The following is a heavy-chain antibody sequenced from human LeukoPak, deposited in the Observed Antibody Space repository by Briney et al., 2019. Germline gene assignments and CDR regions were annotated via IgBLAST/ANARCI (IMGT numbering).Heavy chain of an antibody. Sequence: GGSLRLSCAASGFTFSSYAMSWVRQAPGKGLEWVSAISGSGGSTYYADSVKGRFTISRDNSKNTLYLQMNSLRAEDTAVYYYAKVRGGWNDEHDAFDIWGQGTMVTVSS. CDR1: GFTFSSYA. D-gene: IGHD1-1*01. V-gene: IGHV3-23*01. J-gene: IGHJ3*02. CDR2: ISGSGGST. CDR3: AKVRGGWNDEHDAFDI.